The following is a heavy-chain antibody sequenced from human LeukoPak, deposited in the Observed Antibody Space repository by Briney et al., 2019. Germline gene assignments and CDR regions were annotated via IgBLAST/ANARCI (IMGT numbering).Heavy chain of an antibody. CDR2: IWYDGSNK. J-gene: IGHJ4*02. D-gene: IGHD3-22*01. V-gene: IGHV3-33*01. CDR1: GFTFSSYG. CDR3: ARDQADSSGYYDY. Sequence: GGSLRLSWAASGFTFSSYGMHWVRQAPGKGLEWVAVIWYDGSNKYYADSVKGRFTISRDNPKNTLYLQMNSLRAEDTAVYYCARDQADSSGYYDYWGQGTLVTVSS.